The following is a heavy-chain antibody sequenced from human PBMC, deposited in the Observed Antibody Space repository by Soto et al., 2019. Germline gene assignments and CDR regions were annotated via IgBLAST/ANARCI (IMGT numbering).Heavy chain of an antibody. CDR2: IYYSGST. CDR1: GGSISSSSYY. Sequence: SETLSLTCTVSGGSISSSSYYWGWIRQPPGKGLEWIGSIYYSGSTYYNPSPKSRVTISVDTSKNQFSLKLSSVTAADTAVYYCARPHSVARKGNLFDPWGRGTLVTVSS. D-gene: IGHD2-15*01. V-gene: IGHV4-39*01. CDR3: ARPHSVARKGNLFDP. J-gene: IGHJ5*02.